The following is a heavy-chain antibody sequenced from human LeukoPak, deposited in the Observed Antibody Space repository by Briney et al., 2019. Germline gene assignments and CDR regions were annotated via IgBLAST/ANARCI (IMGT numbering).Heavy chain of an antibody. D-gene: IGHD2-2*01. Sequence: SETLSLTCTVSGGSISSSSYYWGWIRQPPGKGLEWIGSIYYSGSTYYNPSLKSRVTISVDTSKNQFSLKLSSVTAADTAVYYCARTVPATATGFDYRGQGTLVTVSS. CDR1: GGSISSSSYY. J-gene: IGHJ4*02. V-gene: IGHV4-39*01. CDR2: IYYSGST. CDR3: ARTVPATATGFDY.